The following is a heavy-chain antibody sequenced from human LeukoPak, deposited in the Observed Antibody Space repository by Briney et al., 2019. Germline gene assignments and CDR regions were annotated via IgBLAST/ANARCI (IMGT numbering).Heavy chain of an antibody. D-gene: IGHD1-1*01. J-gene: IGHJ3*02. CDR3: AGSRRGSVFDI. Sequence: PGGSLRLSCAASGFTFSDYHMDWVRQGPGKGLEWFGRVRNKDNSYTTEYAASVKGRFTISRDDSKNSLYLQMNSLKTEDTAVYYCAGSRRGSVFDIWGPGTMVTVSS. CDR2: VRNKDNSYTT. V-gene: IGHV3-72*01. CDR1: GFTFSDYH.